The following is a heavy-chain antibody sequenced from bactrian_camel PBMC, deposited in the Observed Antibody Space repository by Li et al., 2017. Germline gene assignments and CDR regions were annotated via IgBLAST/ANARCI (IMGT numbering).Heavy chain of an antibody. D-gene: IGHD1*01. J-gene: IGHJ4*01. CDR1: GFTFDDAD. V-gene: IGHV3S60*01. Sequence: VKLVESGGGSAQAGGSLRLSCTGSGFTFDDADMGWYRQTPGNDCELVSNNTSDTSTYYIESVKGRFSISQDSARITAYLQMASLRPEDTAVYYCVPVALEERDGLVSCARWSQGTQVTVS. CDR2: NTSDTST.